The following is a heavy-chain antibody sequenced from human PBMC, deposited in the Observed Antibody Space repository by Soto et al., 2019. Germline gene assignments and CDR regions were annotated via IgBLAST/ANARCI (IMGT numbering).Heavy chain of an antibody. V-gene: IGHV3-23*01. CDR2: ISGSGGST. J-gene: IGHJ5*02. D-gene: IGHD3-3*01. Sequence: EVQLLESGGGLVQPGGSLRLSCAASGFTFSSYAMSWVRQAPGKGLEWVSAISGSGGSTYYADSVKGRFTISRDNSKNTMYLQMNSLRAEDTAVYYCANDVEYYDFWSGYYTAAGDWFDPLGQGTLVTVSS. CDR3: ANDVEYYDFWSGYYTAAGDWFDP. CDR1: GFTFSSYA.